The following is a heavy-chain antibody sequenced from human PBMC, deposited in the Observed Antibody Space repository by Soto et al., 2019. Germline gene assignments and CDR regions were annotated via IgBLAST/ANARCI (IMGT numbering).Heavy chain of an antibody. CDR2: IYHSGST. CDR1: GGSISSGGYS. V-gene: IGHV4-30-2*01. D-gene: IGHD3-3*01. CDR3: ARVGSTFGVVASSDAFDI. Sequence: QLQLQESGSGLVKPSQTLSLTCAVSGGSISSGGYSWSWIRQPPGKGLEWIGYIYHSGSTYYNPSLKSRVTISVDRSKNQFSLKLSSMTAADTAVYYCARVGSTFGVVASSDAFDIWGQGTMVTVSS. J-gene: IGHJ3*02.